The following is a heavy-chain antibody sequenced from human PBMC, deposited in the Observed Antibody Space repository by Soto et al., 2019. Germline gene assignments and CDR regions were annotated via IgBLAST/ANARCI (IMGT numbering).Heavy chain of an antibody. J-gene: IGHJ6*03. V-gene: IGHV3-21*06. CDR1: GFPFSDYN. Sequence: EVQLVESGGGLVEPGGSLRLSCAVSGFPFSDYNFNWVRQAPGKGLEWVSSITRRVDYMFYADSVKGRFTISRDHAENSVYLQMNRRRAEDTAVYYCATVRVMTGPRTYFDCMDVWGQGPTVTVS. D-gene: IGHD2-8*01. CDR3: ATVRVMTGPRTYFDCMDV. CDR2: ITRRVDYM.